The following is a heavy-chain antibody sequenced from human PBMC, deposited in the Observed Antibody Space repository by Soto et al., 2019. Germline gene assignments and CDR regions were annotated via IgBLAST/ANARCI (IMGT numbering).Heavy chain of an antibody. CDR1: GGSISSSSYY. J-gene: IGHJ6*02. V-gene: IGHV4-39*01. CDR2: IYYSGST. Sequence: KPSETLSLTCTVSGGSISSSSYYWGWIRQPPGKGLEWIGSIYYSGSTYYNPSLKSRVTISVDTSKNQFSLKLSSVTAADTAVYYCARPYSNYAYGMDVWGQGTTVTVSS. CDR3: ARPYSNYAYGMDV. D-gene: IGHD4-4*01.